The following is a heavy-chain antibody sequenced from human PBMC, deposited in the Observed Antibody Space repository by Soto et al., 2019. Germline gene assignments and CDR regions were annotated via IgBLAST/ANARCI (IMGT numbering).Heavy chain of an antibody. CDR1: GFIVSSNY. J-gene: IGHJ4*02. D-gene: IGHD5-18*01. CDR2: IYSGGST. CDR3: ARAYRVPTAMPNF. V-gene: IGHV3-66*01. Sequence: PGGSLRLSCAASGFIVSSNYMSWVRQAPGKGLEWVSVIYSGGSTHYADSVKGRFTISRDISKNTLYLQMNSLRAEDTAVYYCARAYRVPTAMPNFWGQGTLVTVYS.